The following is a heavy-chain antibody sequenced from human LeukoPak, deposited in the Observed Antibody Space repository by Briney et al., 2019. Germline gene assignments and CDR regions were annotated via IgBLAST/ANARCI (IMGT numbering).Heavy chain of an antibody. D-gene: IGHD3-3*01. J-gene: IGHJ6*03. Sequence: GGSLRLSCAASGFTFSSYAMHWVRQAPGKGLEYVSAISSNGGSTYYANSVKGRFTISRDNSKDTLYLQMGSLRAEDMAVYYCARDPSDYDFWSGYYSYMDVWGKGTTVTVSS. CDR2: ISSNGGST. CDR3: ARDPSDYDFWSGYYSYMDV. V-gene: IGHV3-64*01. CDR1: GFTFSSYA.